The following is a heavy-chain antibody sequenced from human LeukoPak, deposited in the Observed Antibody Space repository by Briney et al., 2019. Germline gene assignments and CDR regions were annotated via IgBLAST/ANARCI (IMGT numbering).Heavy chain of an antibody. Sequence: GGSLRLSCAASGFTFSSYAMNWVRQAPGKGLEWVSTISGSGGSTYYADSVKGRFTISRDNSKNTLFLHMNSLRAEDTAVYYCAREAVTRNYFDYWGQGTLVTVSS. CDR2: ISGSGGST. D-gene: IGHD4-17*01. J-gene: IGHJ4*02. CDR1: GFTFSSYA. CDR3: AREAVTRNYFDY. V-gene: IGHV3-23*01.